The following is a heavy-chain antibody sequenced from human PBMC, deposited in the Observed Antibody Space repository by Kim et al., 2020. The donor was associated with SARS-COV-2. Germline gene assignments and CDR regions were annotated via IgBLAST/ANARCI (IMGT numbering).Heavy chain of an antibody. CDR3: ARDRRITIFHYYYYGMDV. J-gene: IGHJ6*02. D-gene: IGHD3-9*01. Sequence: GGSLRLSCAASGFTFSSYAMHWVRQAPGKGLEWVAVISYDGSNKYYADSVKGRFTISRDNSKNTLYLQMNSLRAEDTAVYYCARDRRITIFHYYYYGMDVWGQGTTVTVSS. CDR2: ISYDGSNK. CDR1: GFTFSSYA. V-gene: IGHV3-30-3*01.